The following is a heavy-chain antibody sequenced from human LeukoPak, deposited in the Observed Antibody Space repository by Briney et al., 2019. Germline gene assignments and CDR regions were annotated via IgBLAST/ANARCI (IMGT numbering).Heavy chain of an antibody. CDR3: ARDVGGGWLQS. J-gene: IGHJ4*02. D-gene: IGHD5-24*01. V-gene: IGHV4-59*01. CDR1: GGSISNDY. CDR2: MYYSGST. Sequence: SETLSLTCTVSGGSISNDYWSWIRQPPGNGLEWIGHMYYSGSTNYNPSLKSRVTISVDTSKNQFSLRLSSVTAADTAVYYCARDVGGGWLQSWGQGTLVTVSS.